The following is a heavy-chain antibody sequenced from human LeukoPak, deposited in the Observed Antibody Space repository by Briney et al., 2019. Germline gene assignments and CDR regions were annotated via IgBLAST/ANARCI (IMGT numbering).Heavy chain of an antibody. V-gene: IGHV1-18*01. J-gene: IGHJ4*02. CDR2: TSAYNGNT. Sequence: ASVKVSCKASGYTFTSYGISWVRQAPGQGLEWMGWTSAYNGNTNYAQKLQGRVTMTTDTSTSTAYMELRSLRSDDTAVYYCARDSYYDFWSGYYTANLFDYWGQGTLVTVSS. CDR1: GYTFTSYG. CDR3: ARDSYYDFWSGYYTANLFDY. D-gene: IGHD3-3*01.